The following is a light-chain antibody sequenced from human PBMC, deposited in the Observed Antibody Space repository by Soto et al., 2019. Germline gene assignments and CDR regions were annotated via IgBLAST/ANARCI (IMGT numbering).Light chain of an antibody. CDR2: WGS. Sequence: DIVMTQSPLSLPVTPGEPASISCRSSQSLLHSNGYTYLDWYLQKPGQSPQLLIYWGSNRASGVPDRFSGSGSGTDFTLKISRVEAEDVGVYYCMQGTHWPYSFGQGTKVDIK. CDR3: MQGTHWPYS. V-gene: IGKV2-28*01. J-gene: IGKJ2*03. CDR1: QSLLHSNGYTY.